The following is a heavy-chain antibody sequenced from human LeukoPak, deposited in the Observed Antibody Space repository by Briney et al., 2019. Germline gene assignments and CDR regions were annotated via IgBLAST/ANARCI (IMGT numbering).Heavy chain of an antibody. D-gene: IGHD6-19*01. J-gene: IGHJ4*02. Sequence: ASVKVSCKASGYTFTGYYIHWVRQAPGQGREWMGWINPNGGGTNYAQNFQGRVTMTRDTSISTAYMELSRLRSDDTAIYYCARENNSGWYRKAAFDYWGQGTLVTVTS. V-gene: IGHV1-2*02. CDR3: ARENNSGWYRKAAFDY. CDR2: INPNGGGT. CDR1: GYTFTGYY.